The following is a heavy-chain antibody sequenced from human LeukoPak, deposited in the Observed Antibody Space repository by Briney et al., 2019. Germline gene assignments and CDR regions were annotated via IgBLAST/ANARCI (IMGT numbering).Heavy chain of an antibody. Sequence: SETLSLTCTVSGDFISRYYWSWIRQSPGKGLEWIGYVYDRGGTNYNPSLKSRAIISADTSKNQFSLKVTSVTAADTAVYYCARASDSGDWHLGYWGQGTLVTVTS. V-gene: IGHV4-59*01. J-gene: IGHJ4*02. CDR2: VYDRGGT. D-gene: IGHD2-21*02. CDR3: ARASDSGDWHLGY. CDR1: GDFISRYY.